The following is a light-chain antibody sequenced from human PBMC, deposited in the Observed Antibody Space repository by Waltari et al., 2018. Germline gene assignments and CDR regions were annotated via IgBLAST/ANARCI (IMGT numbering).Light chain of an antibody. CDR3: CSYAGMSTLV. CDR2: DFT. V-gene: IGLV2-23*02. CDR1: SSDIGLYNY. Sequence: QSALTQPASVSGSPGQSITISCTGTSSDIGLYNYVSWYQQHPGKAPKLVIYDFTQRPPGGSNRFSGSKSGNTASLTISGLQAEDEADYYCCSYAGMSTLVFGGGTKVTVL. J-gene: IGLJ2*01.